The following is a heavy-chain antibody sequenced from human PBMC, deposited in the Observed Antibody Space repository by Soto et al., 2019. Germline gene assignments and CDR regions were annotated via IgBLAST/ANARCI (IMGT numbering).Heavy chain of an antibody. D-gene: IGHD5-18*01. Sequence: GGSLRLSCAASGFTFSSYGMHWVRQAPGKGLEWVAVISYGGSNKYYADSVKGRFTISRDNSKNTLYLQMNSLRAEDTAVYYCAKDYGPYSYGTYSYFDYWGQGTLVTVSS. CDR1: GFTFSSYG. J-gene: IGHJ4*02. V-gene: IGHV3-30*18. CDR2: ISYGGSNK. CDR3: AKDYGPYSYGTYSYFDY.